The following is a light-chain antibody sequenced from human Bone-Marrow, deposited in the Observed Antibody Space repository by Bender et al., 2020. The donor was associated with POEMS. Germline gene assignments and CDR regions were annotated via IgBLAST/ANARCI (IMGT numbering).Light chain of an antibody. J-gene: IGLJ3*02. Sequence: QSALTQPASVSGSPGQSITISCSGTSSDVGRNNLVSWYQQHPGKAPKLMIYDVSKRPSGVSNRFSGSKSGNTASLTISGLQAEDEASYYCCSYAGSVSWVFGGGTKLTVL. CDR3: CSYAGSVSWV. CDR1: SSDVGRNNL. CDR2: DVS. V-gene: IGLV2-23*02.